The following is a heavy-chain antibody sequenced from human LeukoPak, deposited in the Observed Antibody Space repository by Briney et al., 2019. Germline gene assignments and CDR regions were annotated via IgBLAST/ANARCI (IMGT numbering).Heavy chain of an antibody. D-gene: IGHD6-13*01. Sequence: GGSLRLSCAASGFTFSSYAMSWVRQAPGKGLEWVSAISGSGGSTYYADSVKGRFTISRDNSKNTLYLQMNSLRAEDTAVYYCAKDSSSWYYYYYGMDVWGQGTTVTGSS. J-gene: IGHJ6*02. V-gene: IGHV3-23*01. CDR3: AKDSSSWYYYYYGMDV. CDR1: GFTFSSYA. CDR2: ISGSGGST.